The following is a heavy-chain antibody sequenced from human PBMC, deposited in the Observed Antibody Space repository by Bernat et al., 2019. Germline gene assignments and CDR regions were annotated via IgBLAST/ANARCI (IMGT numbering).Heavy chain of an antibody. Sequence: EVQLAESGGGLVKPGGSLRLSCAASGFTFSSYSMNWVRQAPGKGLEWVSSISSSSSYIYYADSVKGRFTISRDNAKNSLYLQMNSLRAEDTAVYYCARGVVRNDAFEIWGQGTMVTVTS. J-gene: IGHJ3*02. CDR3: ARGVVRNDAFEI. CDR2: ISSSSSYI. V-gene: IGHV3-21*01. CDR1: GFTFSSYS.